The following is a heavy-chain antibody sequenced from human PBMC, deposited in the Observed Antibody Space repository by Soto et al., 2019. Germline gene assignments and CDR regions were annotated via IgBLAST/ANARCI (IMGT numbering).Heavy chain of an antibody. CDR1: GFTFSRYE. CDR2: ISSSGSTI. Sequence: EVQLVESGGGLVQPGGSLRLSCAASGFTFSRYEMNWVRQAPGKGLEWVSYISSSGSTIYYADSVKGRFTVSRDNAKNSLYLQMNSLRAEDTALYYCARDVGIRTLDYWGQGTLVTVSS. J-gene: IGHJ4*02. V-gene: IGHV3-48*03. D-gene: IGHD2-15*01. CDR3: ARDVGIRTLDY.